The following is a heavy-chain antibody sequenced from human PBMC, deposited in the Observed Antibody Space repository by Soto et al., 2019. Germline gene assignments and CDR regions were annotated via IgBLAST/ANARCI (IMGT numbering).Heavy chain of an antibody. V-gene: IGHV3-66*01. CDR1: GFTVSSNY. CDR3: ARDNPRTRYYYVDY. Sequence: EVQLVESGGGLVQPGGSLRLSCAASGFTVSSNYMSWVRQAPGKGLEWVSVSYSGGSTYYADSVKGRFTISRDNSKNKVYLQMNSLRAEDTDVYYCARDNPRTRYYYVDYWGQRTLVTGSS. CDR2: SYSGGST. J-gene: IGHJ4*02. D-gene: IGHD1-26*01.